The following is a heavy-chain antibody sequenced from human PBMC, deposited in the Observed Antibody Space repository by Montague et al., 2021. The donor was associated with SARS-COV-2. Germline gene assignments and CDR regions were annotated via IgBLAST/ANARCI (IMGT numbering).Heavy chain of an antibody. J-gene: IGHJ5*02. D-gene: IGHD3-10*01. CDR1: GGSISSSSYY. CDR3: ARPLNLYYYGSGSYSSWFDP. Sequence: SETLSLTCTVSGGSISSSSYYWGWIRQPPGKGLEWIGSIYYSGSTYYNLSLKSRVTISVDTSKNQFSLKLSSVTAADTAVYYCARPLNLYYYGSGSYSSWFDPWGQGTLVTVSS. V-gene: IGHV4-39*01. CDR2: IYYSGST.